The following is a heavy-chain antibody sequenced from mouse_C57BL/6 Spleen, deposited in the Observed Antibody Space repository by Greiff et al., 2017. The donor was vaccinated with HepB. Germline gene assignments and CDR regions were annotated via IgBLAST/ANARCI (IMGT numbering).Heavy chain of an antibody. CDR1: GYTFTSYW. D-gene: IGHD2-3*01. J-gene: IGHJ2*01. CDR2: IHPNSGST. V-gene: IGHV1-64*01. CDR3: ARGLIYDGYYFDY. Sequence: VQLQQSGAELVKPGASVKLSCKASGYTFTSYWMHWVKQRPGQGLEWIGMIHPNSGSTNYNEKFKSKATLTVDKSSSTAYMQLSSLTSEDSAVYYCARGLIYDGYYFDYWGQGTTLTVSS.